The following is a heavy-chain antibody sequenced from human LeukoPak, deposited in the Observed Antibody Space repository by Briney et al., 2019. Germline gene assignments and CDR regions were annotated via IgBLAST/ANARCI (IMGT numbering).Heavy chain of an antibody. CDR3: ARYRYNNGYYYDY. J-gene: IGHJ4*02. Sequence: PGGSLRLSCAASGFTFSSYAMSWVRQAPGKGLEWVSAISGSGGSTYYADSVKGRFTISRDNSKNTLYLQMNSLRDEDTAVYYCARYRYNNGYYYDYWGQGTLVTVSS. V-gene: IGHV3-23*01. CDR1: GFTFSSYA. CDR2: ISGSGGST. D-gene: IGHD3-22*01.